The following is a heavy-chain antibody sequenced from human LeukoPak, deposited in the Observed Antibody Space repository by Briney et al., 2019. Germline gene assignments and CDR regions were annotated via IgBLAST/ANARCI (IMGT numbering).Heavy chain of an antibody. CDR1: GYTFTSYG. CDR3: ARGAPNSSSSRGSIDYYYHYMDV. V-gene: IGHV1-18*01. Sequence: ASVKVSCKASGYTFTSYGISWVRQAPGQGLEWMGWISAYNGNTNYAQKLQGRVTMTTDTSTSTAYMELRSLRSDDTAVYYCARGAPNSSSSRGSIDYYYHYMDVWGKGTTVTVSS. J-gene: IGHJ6*03. D-gene: IGHD6-6*01. CDR2: ISAYNGNT.